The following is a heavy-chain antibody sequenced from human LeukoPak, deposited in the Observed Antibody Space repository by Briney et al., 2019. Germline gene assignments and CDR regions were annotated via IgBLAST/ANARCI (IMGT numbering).Heavy chain of an antibody. CDR1: GFTFSSYA. D-gene: IGHD3-3*01. V-gene: IGHV3-30-3*01. J-gene: IGHJ6*02. CDR2: ISYDGSNK. Sequence: GGSLRLSCAASGFTFSSYAMPWVRQAPGKGLEWVAVISYDGSNKYYADSVKGRFTISRDNSKNTLYLQMNSLRAEDTAVYYCARTPLITIFPSYYYYYGMDVWGQGTTVTVSS. CDR3: ARTPLITIFPSYYYYYGMDV.